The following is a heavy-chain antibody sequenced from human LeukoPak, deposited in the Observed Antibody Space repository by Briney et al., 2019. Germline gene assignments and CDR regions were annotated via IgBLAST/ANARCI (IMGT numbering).Heavy chain of an antibody. J-gene: IGHJ4*02. D-gene: IGHD5-24*01. CDR1: GYTFTSYY. V-gene: IGHV1-46*01. CDR3: ARDGYNLGYFDY. Sequence: ASVKVSCKASGYTFTSYYMHWVRQAPGQGLEWMGIINPSGGSTSYAQKFQGRVTMTRDMSTSTVYMELSSLRSEDTAVYYCARDGYNLGYFDYWGQGTLVTVSS. CDR2: INPSGGST.